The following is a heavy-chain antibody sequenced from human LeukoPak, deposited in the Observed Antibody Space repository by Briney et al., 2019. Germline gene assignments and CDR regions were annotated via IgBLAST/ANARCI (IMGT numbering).Heavy chain of an antibody. J-gene: IGHJ4*02. D-gene: IGHD1-1*01. CDR3: ARVNINNWHSCDY. V-gene: IGHV4-4*02. CDR2: IYHSGSP. CDR1: GGSISSNNW. Sequence: SETLSLTCAVSGGSISSNNWWGWVRQPPGKGLEWIGEIYHSGSPNYNPCLKSRVTISVDKSRNHFSLNLSSVTAADTAVYYCARVNINNWHSCDYWGQGTLVTVSS.